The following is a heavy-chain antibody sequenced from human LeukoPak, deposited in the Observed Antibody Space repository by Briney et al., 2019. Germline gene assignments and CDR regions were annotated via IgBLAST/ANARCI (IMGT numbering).Heavy chain of an antibody. CDR1: GFTFSSYA. V-gene: IGHV3-30-3*01. CDR3: ARDSLYSSSWRTFDY. D-gene: IGHD6-13*01. Sequence: GGSLRLSCVASGFTFSSYAMHWVRQAPGKGLEWVAVISYDGSNKYYADSVKGRFTISRDNSKNTLYLQMNSLRAEDTAVYYCARDSLYSSSWRTFDYWGQGTLVTVSS. CDR2: ISYDGSNK. J-gene: IGHJ4*02.